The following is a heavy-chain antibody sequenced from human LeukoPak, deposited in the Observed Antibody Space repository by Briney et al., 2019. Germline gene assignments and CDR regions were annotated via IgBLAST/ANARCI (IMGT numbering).Heavy chain of an antibody. J-gene: IGHJ5*02. CDR2: TIYSGST. V-gene: IGHV4-34*12. CDR1: GGSFCGFY. CDR3: AIEDIVVVPAAIRGFDWFDP. Sequence: PSETLSLTCAVYGGSFCGFYWSWIRQPPGKGLEWSGETIYSGSTNYDPSLKSRVYISVVTFKNQFSLKLSSVTAADTAVYYCAIEDIVVVPAAIRGFDWFDPWGQGTLVTVSS. D-gene: IGHD2-2*01.